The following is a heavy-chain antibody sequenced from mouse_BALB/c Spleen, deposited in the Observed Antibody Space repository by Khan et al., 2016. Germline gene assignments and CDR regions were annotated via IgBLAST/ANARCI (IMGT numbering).Heavy chain of an antibody. D-gene: IGHD1-1*01. CDR3: ASLLLRFHY. CDR1: GFNIKDTY. CDR2: IDPANGNT. V-gene: IGHV14-3*02. J-gene: IGHJ2*01. Sequence: VQLQQPGAELVKPGASVKLSCTASGFNIKDTYMHWVKQRPEQGLEWIGRIDPANGNTKYDPKFQGKATITADTSSTTAYLQLSSLTSEDTAVYYCASLLLRFHYWGQGTTLTVSS.